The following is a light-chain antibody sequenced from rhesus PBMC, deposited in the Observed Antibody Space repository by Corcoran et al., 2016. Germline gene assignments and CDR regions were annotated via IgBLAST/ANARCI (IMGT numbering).Light chain of an antibody. CDR2: EAS. Sequence: DIQMTQSPSSLSASVGDRVTITCRASQGITNDLAWYQQKPGETPKLRIYEASTLQSGIPSRFGGSGSGTDFTLTISSLQPEDFATYYCQHYYSTPYSFGQGTKVEIK. V-gene: IGKV1-25*01. J-gene: IGKJ2*01. CDR1: QGITND. CDR3: QHYYSTPYS.